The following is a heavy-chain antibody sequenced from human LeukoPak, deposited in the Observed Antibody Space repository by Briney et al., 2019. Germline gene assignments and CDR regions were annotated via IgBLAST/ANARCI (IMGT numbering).Heavy chain of an antibody. CDR3: ARDRGQWELLRHFQH. D-gene: IGHD1-26*01. J-gene: IGHJ1*01. CDR1: GFTFSSYS. CDR2: ISSSSSTI. V-gene: IGHV3-48*01. Sequence: GGSLRLSCAASGFTFSSYSMNWVRQAPGKGLEWVSYISSSSSTIYYADSVKGRFTISRDNSKNTLYLQMNSLRAEDTAVYYCARDRGQWELLRHFQHWGQGTLVTVSS.